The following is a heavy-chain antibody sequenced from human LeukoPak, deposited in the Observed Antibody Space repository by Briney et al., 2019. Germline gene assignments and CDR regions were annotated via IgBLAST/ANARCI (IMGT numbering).Heavy chain of an antibody. J-gene: IGHJ4*02. CDR3: AYTEYGSSPFEY. D-gene: IGHD6-6*01. Sequence: SETLSLTCTVSGGSISSNYWNWIRQSPEKGLEWIGYISYSGNTNYNPSLKSRVTILADTSKNQFPLRLSSVTAADSAVYYCAYTEYGSSPFEYWGQGTPVTVSS. V-gene: IGHV4-59*01. CDR2: ISYSGNT. CDR1: GGSISSNY.